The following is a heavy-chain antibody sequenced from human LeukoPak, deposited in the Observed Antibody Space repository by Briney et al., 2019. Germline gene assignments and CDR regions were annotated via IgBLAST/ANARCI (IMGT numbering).Heavy chain of an antibody. CDR1: GFTFTSSA. D-gene: IGHD6-19*01. V-gene: IGHV1-58*02. Sequence: SVKVSCKASGFTFTSSAMQWVRQARGQRLEWIGRIVVGSGNTNYAQKFQERVTITRDMSTSTAYMELSSLRSEDTAVYYCAAGGSSGWTNQFDYWGQGTLVTVSS. CDR3: AAGGSSGWTNQFDY. J-gene: IGHJ4*02. CDR2: IVVGSGNT.